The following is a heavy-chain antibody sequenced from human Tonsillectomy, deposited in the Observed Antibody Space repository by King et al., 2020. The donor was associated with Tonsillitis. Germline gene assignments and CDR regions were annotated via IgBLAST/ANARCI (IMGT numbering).Heavy chain of an antibody. CDR1: GFTFSNAW. V-gene: IGHV3-15*01. D-gene: IGHD2-2*01. J-gene: IGHJ6*03. Sequence: QLVQSGGGLVKPGGSLRLSCAASGFTFSNAWMSWVRQAPGKGLEWVGRIKSKTDGGTTDYAAPVKGRFTISRDDSKNTLYLQMNSLKTEDTAVYYCTTEAFDCSSTSCYYYYYYYMDVWGKGTTVTVSS. CDR3: TTEAFDCSSTSCYYYYYYYMDV. CDR2: IKSKTDGGTT.